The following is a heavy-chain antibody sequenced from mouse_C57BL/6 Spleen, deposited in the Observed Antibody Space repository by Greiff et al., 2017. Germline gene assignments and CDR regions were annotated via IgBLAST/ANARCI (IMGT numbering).Heavy chain of an antibody. Sequence: VQLQQPGAELVMPGASVKLSCKASGYTFTSYWMHWVKQRPGQGLEWIGEIDPSDSYTNYNQKFKGKSTLTVDKSSSTAYMQLSSLTSEDSAVYYCARYDYVWGQVTLVTVSA. CDR3: ARYDYV. CDR1: GYTFTSYW. D-gene: IGHD1-1*02. V-gene: IGHV1-69*01. CDR2: IDPSDSYT. J-gene: IGHJ3*01.